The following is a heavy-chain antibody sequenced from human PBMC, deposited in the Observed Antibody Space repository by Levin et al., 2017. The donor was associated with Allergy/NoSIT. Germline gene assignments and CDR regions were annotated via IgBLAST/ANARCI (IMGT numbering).Heavy chain of an antibody. CDR2: ISAYNGNT. Sequence: GESLKISCKASGYTFTSYGISWVRQAPGQGLEWMGWISAYNGNTNYAQKLQGRVTMTTDTSTSTAYMELRSLRSDDTAVYYCALGVNMVQGSTGDAFDIWGQGTMVTVSS. J-gene: IGHJ3*02. D-gene: IGHD3-10*01. V-gene: IGHV1-18*01. CDR1: GYTFTSYG. CDR3: ALGVNMVQGSTGDAFDI.